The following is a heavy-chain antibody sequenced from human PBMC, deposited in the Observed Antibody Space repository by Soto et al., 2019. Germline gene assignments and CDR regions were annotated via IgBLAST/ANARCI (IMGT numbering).Heavy chain of an antibody. J-gene: IGHJ5*02. V-gene: IGHV3-33*01. CDR1: GFTSSIYG. CDR2: ILYNVINN. Sequence: GSLSLSCAASGFTSSIYGMHLVVQAPGKGLDWLSVILYNVINNYYAYSVKGRFTISRDNSKNPPHWQMNSPGAEDTAVYYCARPHSTYPTSCFDPWGQETLVTVSS. D-gene: IGHD4-4*01. CDR3: ARPHSTYPTSCFDP.